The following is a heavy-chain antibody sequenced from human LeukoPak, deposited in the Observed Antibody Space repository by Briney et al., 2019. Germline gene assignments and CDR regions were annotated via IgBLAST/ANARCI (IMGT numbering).Heavy chain of an antibody. Sequence: GGSLRLSCAASGFTFSSYSMNGVPQAPGKGLEGCASISSSRSYIYYADSVKGRFTISRDNAKNSLYLQMNSLRAEDTAVYYCARDRSGTRPSRFDYWGQGTLVTVSS. J-gene: IGHJ4*02. CDR3: ARDRSGTRPSRFDY. V-gene: IGHV3-21*01. CDR1: GFTFSSYS. D-gene: IGHD1/OR15-1a*01. CDR2: ISSSRSYI.